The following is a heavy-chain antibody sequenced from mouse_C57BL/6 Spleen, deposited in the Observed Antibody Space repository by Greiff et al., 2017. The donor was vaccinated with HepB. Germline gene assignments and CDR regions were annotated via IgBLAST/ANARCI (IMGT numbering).Heavy chain of an antibody. CDR1: GFTFSDYG. CDR3: ANQGVVYYYAMDY. CDR2: ISSGSSTI. Sequence: EVKLMESGGGLVKPGGSLKLSCAASGFTFSDYGMHWVRQSPEKGLEWVAYISSGSSTIYYADTVKGRFTISRDNAKNTLFLQMTSLSSEDTAMYYCANQGVVYYYAMDYWGQGTSVTVSS. J-gene: IGHJ4*01. D-gene: IGHD1-1*02. V-gene: IGHV5-17*01.